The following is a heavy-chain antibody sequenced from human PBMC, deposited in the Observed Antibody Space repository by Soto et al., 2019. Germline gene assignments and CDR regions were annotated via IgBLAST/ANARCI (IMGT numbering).Heavy chain of an antibody. CDR2: ISTSSTFM. CDR3: ERDRRRSASFDS. CDR1: GFSFSTYI. V-gene: IGHV3-21*01. Sequence: VGSLRLSCAASGFSFSTYIMNWVRQAPGKGLEWVSSISTSSTFMYYADSVKGRFTISRDDAKNSLYLQMDSLRADDTAVYFCERDRRRSASFDSWGQGALVTVSS. D-gene: IGHD1-26*01. J-gene: IGHJ4*02.